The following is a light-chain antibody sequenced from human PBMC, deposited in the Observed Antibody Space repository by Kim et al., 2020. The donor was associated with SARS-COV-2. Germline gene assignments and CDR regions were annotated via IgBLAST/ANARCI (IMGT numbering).Light chain of an antibody. CDR3: QQYSRSPIT. CDR1: QSITNW. CDR2: DAS. J-gene: IGKJ5*01. Sequence: ASVGDRVTITCRANQSITNWLAWYQQKPGKAPKLLIFDASSLPNGAPSGFSGRGSGTEFTLTIGSLQPDDFATYFCQQYSRSPITFGQGTRLEIK. V-gene: IGKV1-5*01.